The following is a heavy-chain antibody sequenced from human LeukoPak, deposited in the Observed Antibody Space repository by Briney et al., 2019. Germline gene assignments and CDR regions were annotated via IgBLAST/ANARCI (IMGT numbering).Heavy chain of an antibody. Sequence: GGSLRLSCAASGFTFSSYAMSWVRQAPGKGLEWVSAIRGGGASTYYGDSVKGRFTISRDNSKNTLYLQMNSLRAEDTAVYYCAKDNYYAGSGYYSREFDYWGQGTLVTVSS. CDR2: IRGGGAST. CDR3: AKDNYYAGSGYYSREFDY. V-gene: IGHV3-23*01. D-gene: IGHD3-22*01. CDR1: GFTFSSYA. J-gene: IGHJ4*02.